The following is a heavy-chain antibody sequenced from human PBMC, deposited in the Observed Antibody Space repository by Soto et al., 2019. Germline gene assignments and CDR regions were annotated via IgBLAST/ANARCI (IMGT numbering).Heavy chain of an antibody. CDR2: INHSGVT. D-gene: IGHD3-3*01. CDR1: GGSVSGYY. J-gene: IGHJ4*02. V-gene: IGHV4-34*01. CDR3: ARVRAYDFWSGYYTSYFDY. Sequence: ASETLSLTCDVYGGSVSGYYWSWIRQPPGKGLEWIGEINHSGVTNYNPSLKSRVTISVDTSKNQFSLTLSSVTTADTAIYFCARVRAYDFWSGYYTSYFDYWGQGTLVTVSS.